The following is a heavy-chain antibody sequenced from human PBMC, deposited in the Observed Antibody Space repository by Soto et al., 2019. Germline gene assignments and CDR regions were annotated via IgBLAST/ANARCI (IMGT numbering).Heavy chain of an antibody. CDR1: GFTFSSSA. Sequence: QVQLVESGGGVVQPGRSRRLSCAASGFTFSSSAMHWVRQAPGKGLEWVAVISYDGSNKYYADYVKGRFTISRDNSKNTLYLQRNSLRDEDTAVYSCARDAVGPWGQGTMVTVSS. J-gene: IGHJ3*01. CDR3: ARDAVGP. D-gene: IGHD1-26*01. CDR2: ISYDGSNK. V-gene: IGHV3-30-3*01.